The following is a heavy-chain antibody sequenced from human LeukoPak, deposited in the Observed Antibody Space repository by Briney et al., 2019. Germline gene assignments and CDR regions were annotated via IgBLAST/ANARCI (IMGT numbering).Heavy chain of an antibody. D-gene: IGHD3-3*01. CDR2: INHSGST. CDR3: ARGRVVLRFLEWLSRYNWFDP. V-gene: IGHV4-34*01. Sequence: SETLSLTCAVYGGSFSGYYWSWIRHPPGKGLEWIGEINHSGSTNYNPSLKSRVTISVDTSKNRFSLKLSSVTAADTAVYYCARGRVVLRFLEWLSRYNWFDPWGQGTLVTVSS. CDR1: GGSFSGYY. J-gene: IGHJ5*02.